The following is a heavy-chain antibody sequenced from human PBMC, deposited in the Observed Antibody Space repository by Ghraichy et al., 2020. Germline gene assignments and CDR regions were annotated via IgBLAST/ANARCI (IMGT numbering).Heavy chain of an antibody. CDR3: ARDKTYGSGWPFFDY. V-gene: IGHV3-48*01. J-gene: IGHJ4*02. Sequence: ETLSPTCAASGFTFSSHNMNWVRQAPGKGLEWVSFISYYDNTVYYGDSVKGRFTISRDNAKSSLFLQMNGLRAEDTAVYYCARDKTYGSGWPFFDYWGQGILVTVSS. CDR1: GFTFSSHN. D-gene: IGHD6-19*01. CDR2: ISYYDNTV.